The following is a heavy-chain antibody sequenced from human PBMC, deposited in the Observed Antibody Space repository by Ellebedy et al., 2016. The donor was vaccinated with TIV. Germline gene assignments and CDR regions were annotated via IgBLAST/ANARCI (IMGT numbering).Heavy chain of an antibody. CDR2: IRSDGTKK. D-gene: IGHD4-17*01. J-gene: IGHJ6*02. CDR1: GFTVSYYG. Sequence: GESLKISCVASGFTVSYYGIHWVRQAPGKGLEWVAFIRSDGTKKHYADFMKGRLTVSRDSSKNTLYLQMNSLRPEDTAVYYTTVWVGGMDVWGQGTTVTVSS. V-gene: IGHV3-30*02. CDR3: TVWVGGMDV.